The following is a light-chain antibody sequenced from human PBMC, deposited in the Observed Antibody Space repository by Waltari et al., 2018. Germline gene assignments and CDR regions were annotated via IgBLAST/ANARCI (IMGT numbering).Light chain of an antibody. V-gene: IGKV1-5*03. CDR1: QNINSW. CDR3: QQYNSYHIFT. J-gene: IGKJ3*01. CDR2: KAS. Sequence: DIQMTQSPSTLSASVGDRVTITSRASQNINSWLAWYQQKPGKAPKLLIYKASSLETGVPSRFSGSESGTEFTLTINSLQPDDFATYYCQQYNSYHIFTFGPGTKVEI.